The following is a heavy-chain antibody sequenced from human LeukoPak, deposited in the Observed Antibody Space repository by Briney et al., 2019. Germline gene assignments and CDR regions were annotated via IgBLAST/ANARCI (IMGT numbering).Heavy chain of an antibody. CDR3: ATPPDYYDSSGPYYFDY. CDR2: IYPGDSDT. CDR1: GYSFTSYW. D-gene: IGHD3-22*01. Sequence: GESLKISCKGSGYSFTSYWIGWVRQMPGKGLEWMGIIYPGDSDTRYSPSFQGQVTISADKSISTAYLQWSSLKASDTAMYYCATPPDYYDSSGPYYFDYWGQGTLVTVSS. V-gene: IGHV5-51*01. J-gene: IGHJ4*02.